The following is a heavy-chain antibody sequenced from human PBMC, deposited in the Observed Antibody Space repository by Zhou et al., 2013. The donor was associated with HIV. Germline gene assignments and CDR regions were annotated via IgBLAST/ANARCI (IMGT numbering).Heavy chain of an antibody. D-gene: IGHD3-22*01. J-gene: IGHJ6*03. CDR3: ARADYYDSSGYYFMGYMDV. Sequence: QVQLVQSGAEVKKPGASVKVSCKASGYTFTSYGISWVRQAPGQGLEWMGWISAYNGNTNYAQKLQGRVTMTTDTSTSTAYMELRSLRSDDTAVYYCARADYYDSSGYYFMGYMDVWGKGTTVTVSS. CDR1: GYTFTSYG. CDR2: ISAYNGNT. V-gene: IGHV1-18*01.